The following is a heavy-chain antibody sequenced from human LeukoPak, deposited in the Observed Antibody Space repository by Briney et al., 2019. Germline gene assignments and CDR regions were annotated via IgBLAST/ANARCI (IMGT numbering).Heavy chain of an antibody. D-gene: IGHD6-13*01. CDR3: AGAAAGNFDY. Sequence: PGGSLRLSCAASGFTFSSYGMHWVRQAPGKGLEWVAFIRYDGSNKYYTDSVKGRFTISRDNSKNTLYLQMNSLRAEDTAVYYCAGAAAGNFDYWGQGTLVTVSS. CDR1: GFTFSSYG. CDR2: IRYDGSNK. V-gene: IGHV3-30*02. J-gene: IGHJ4*02.